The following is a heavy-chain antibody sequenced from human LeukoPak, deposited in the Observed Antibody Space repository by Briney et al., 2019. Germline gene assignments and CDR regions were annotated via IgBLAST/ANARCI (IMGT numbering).Heavy chain of an antibody. D-gene: IGHD2/OR15-2a*01. CDR1: GFTFSSYA. CDR3: AKSPRQNTGYFDY. J-gene: IGHJ4*02. Sequence: QPGGSLRLSCAASGFTFSSYAMHWVRQAPGKGLEWVAVISYDGSNKYYADSVKGRFTISRDNSKNTLYLQMNSLRAEDTAVYYCAKSPRQNTGYFDYWGQGTLVTVSS. CDR2: ISYDGSNK. V-gene: IGHV3-30*18.